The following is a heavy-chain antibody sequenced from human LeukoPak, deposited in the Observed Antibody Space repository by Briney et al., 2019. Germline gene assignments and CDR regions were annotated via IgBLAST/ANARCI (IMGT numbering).Heavy chain of an antibody. CDR3: ARVRYGSGSYYFDY. D-gene: IGHD3-10*01. Sequence: GGSLRLSCAASGFTFSSYDMHRVRQATGKGLEWVSAIGTAGDTYYPGSVKGRFTISRENAKNSLYLQMNSLRAGDTAVYYCARVRYGSGSYYFDYWGQGTLVTVSS. J-gene: IGHJ4*02. V-gene: IGHV3-13*01. CDR1: GFTFSSYD. CDR2: IGTAGDT.